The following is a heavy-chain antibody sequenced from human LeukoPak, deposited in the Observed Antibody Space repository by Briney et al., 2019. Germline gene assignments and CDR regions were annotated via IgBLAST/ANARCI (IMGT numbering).Heavy chain of an antibody. CDR2: IYHSGST. V-gene: IGHV4-38-2*02. Sequence: SETLFLTCTVSGYSISSGYFWGWIRQPPGKGLEWIGNIYHSGSTYYNPSLKSRVTISVDTSKNQFSLKLSSVTAADTAVYYCARELDYWGQGTLVTVSS. J-gene: IGHJ4*02. CDR1: GYSISSGYF. CDR3: ARELDY.